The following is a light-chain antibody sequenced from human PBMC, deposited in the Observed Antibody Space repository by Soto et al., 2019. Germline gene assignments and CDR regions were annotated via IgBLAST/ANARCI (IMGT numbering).Light chain of an antibody. CDR3: NSFTTRGTTYV. CDR2: GVN. Sequence: QSALTQPASVSGSPGQSITISCTGTSNDVGAYNYVSWYQQHPGKAPKLLIYGVNDRPSGVSNRFSGSKSGDTASLTISGLLAEDEADYYCNSFTTRGTTYVFGTGTKLTVL. J-gene: IGLJ1*01. CDR1: SNDVGAYNY. V-gene: IGLV2-14*03.